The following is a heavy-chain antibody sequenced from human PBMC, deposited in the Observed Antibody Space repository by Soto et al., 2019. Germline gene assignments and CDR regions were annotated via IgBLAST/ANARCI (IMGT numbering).Heavy chain of an antibody. CDR1: GASSSSYY. J-gene: IGHJ5*02. V-gene: IGHV4-59*01. Sequence: SETLSLTCTVSGASSSSYYWSWIRQPPGKGLEWIGYMNGFGRTIYNPSLKSRVTMSLDTSKNQFSLKLTSVIAADTAVYYCARSFCRDAVRCNWFDPWGQGTLVTVSS. CDR3: ARSFCRDAVRCNWFDP. D-gene: IGHD2-8*01. CDR2: MNGFGRT.